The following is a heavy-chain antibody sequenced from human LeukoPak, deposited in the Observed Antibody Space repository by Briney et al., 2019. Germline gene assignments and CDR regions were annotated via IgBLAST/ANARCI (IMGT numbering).Heavy chain of an antibody. D-gene: IGHD3-22*01. J-gene: IGHJ4*02. V-gene: IGHV3-21*01. Sequence: GGSLRLSCAASGFTFSSYSMNWVRQAPGKGLEWVSSISSSSSYIYYADSVKGRFTISRDNAKNSLYLQMNSLRAEDTAVYYCARDLLPDSSGYEIDYWGQGTLVTVSS. CDR2: ISSSSSYI. CDR1: GFTFSSYS. CDR3: ARDLLPDSSGYEIDY.